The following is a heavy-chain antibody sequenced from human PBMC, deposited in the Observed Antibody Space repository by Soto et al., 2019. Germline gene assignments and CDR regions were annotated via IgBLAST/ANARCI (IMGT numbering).Heavy chain of an antibody. CDR3: AKERYSSSSPDFDY. D-gene: IGHD6-6*01. CDR1: GFTFSSYG. V-gene: IGHV3-30*18. J-gene: IGHJ4*02. Sequence: QVQLVESGGGVVQPGRSLRLSCAASGFTFSSYGMHWVRQAPGKGLEWVAVISYDGSNKYYADSVKGRFTISRDNSKNTPYLQMNSLRAEDTAVYYCAKERYSSSSPDFDYWGQGTLVTVSS. CDR2: ISYDGSNK.